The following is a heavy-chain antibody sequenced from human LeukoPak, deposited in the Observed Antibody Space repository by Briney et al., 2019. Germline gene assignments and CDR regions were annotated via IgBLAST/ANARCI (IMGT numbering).Heavy chain of an antibody. CDR1: GYTFTGYY. V-gene: IGHV1-2*02. CDR2: INPNSGGT. Sequence: ASVKVSCKASGYTFTGYYMHWVRQAPGQGLEWMGWINPNSGGTNYAQKFQGRVTMTRDTSISTAYMELSRLRSDDTAVYYCAREWGSGGWYALYLDYWGQGTLVTVSS. J-gene: IGHJ4*02. D-gene: IGHD6-19*01. CDR3: AREWGSGGWYALYLDY.